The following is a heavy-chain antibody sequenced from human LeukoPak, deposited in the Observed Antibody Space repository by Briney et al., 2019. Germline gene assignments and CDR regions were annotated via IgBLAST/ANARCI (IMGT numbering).Heavy chain of an antibody. CDR3: ATSITMIVVVILDY. Sequence: ASVKVSCKVSGYTLTELSMHWVRQAPGKGLEWMGGFDPEDGETIYAQEFQGRVTTTEDTSTDTAYMELSSLRSEDTAVYYCATSITMIVVVILDYWGQGTLVTVSS. V-gene: IGHV1-24*01. CDR2: FDPEDGET. CDR1: GYTLTELS. D-gene: IGHD3-22*01. J-gene: IGHJ4*02.